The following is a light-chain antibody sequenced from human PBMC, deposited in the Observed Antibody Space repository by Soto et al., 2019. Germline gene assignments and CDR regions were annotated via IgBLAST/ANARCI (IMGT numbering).Light chain of an antibody. J-gene: IGLJ1*01. V-gene: IGLV2-14*01. CDR1: SSDVGGYNS. Sequence: SLLTQPSSVSGSPGLWIAISCTGTSSDVGGYNSVSWYQQHPGKAPKLVIYDVTSRPSGVSNRFSGSKSGNTASLTISGLQAEDEGDYYCSSYRTGGSYVFGTGTKVTVL. CDR2: DVT. CDR3: SSYRTGGSYV.